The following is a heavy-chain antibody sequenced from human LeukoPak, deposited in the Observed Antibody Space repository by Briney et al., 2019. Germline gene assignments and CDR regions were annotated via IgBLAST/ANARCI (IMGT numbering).Heavy chain of an antibody. CDR1: GYTFTSYG. CDR3: ARGSDVRYFDWTIDY. Sequence: GASVKVSCKASGYTFTSYGISWVRQAPGQGLEWMGWISAYNGNTNYAQKLQGRVTITADESTSTAYMELSSLRSEDTAVYYCARGSDVRYFDWTIDYWGQGTLVTVSS. V-gene: IGHV1-18*01. D-gene: IGHD3-9*01. J-gene: IGHJ4*02. CDR2: ISAYNGNT.